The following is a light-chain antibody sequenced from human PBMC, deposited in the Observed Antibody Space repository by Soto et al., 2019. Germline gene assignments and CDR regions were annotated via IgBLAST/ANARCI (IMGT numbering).Light chain of an antibody. CDR2: LEGSGIY. CDR1: SGHSNYI. CDR3: ETWDSNTRV. J-gene: IGLJ3*02. V-gene: IGLV4-60*02. Sequence: QAVVTQSSSASASLGSSVKLTCTLNSGHSNYIIAWHQRQPGKAPRFLMHLEGSGIYNKGSGVPDRFSGSSSGTDRYLTISNIHFEDEAVYYCETWDSNTRVFGGGTKLTVL.